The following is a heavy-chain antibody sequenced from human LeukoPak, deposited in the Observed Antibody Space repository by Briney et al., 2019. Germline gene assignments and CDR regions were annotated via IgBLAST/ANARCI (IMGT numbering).Heavy chain of an antibody. CDR1: GFSFSGHW. J-gene: IGHJ4*02. Sequence: GGSLRLSCAASGFSFSGHWMHWARQLPGKGLVWVSRISPTGSTTSYADSVKGRFTVSRDNAKNTLYPQVNNLRAEDTAVYYCARGPSSNWSGLDFWGQGTLLTVST. D-gene: IGHD6-13*01. CDR3: ARGPSSNWSGLDF. CDR2: ISPTGSTT. V-gene: IGHV3-74*01.